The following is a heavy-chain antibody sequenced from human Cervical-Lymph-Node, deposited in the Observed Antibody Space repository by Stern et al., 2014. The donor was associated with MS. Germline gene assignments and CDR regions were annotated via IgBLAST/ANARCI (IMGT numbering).Heavy chain of an antibody. CDR1: GYTFTNYY. D-gene: IGHD3-16*01. V-gene: IGHV1-46*01. J-gene: IGHJ4*02. CDR2: INPNGSVT. Sequence: QVQLVQSGPEVKKPGASVMVSCKPSGYTFTNYYIHLVRQAPGQGLEWMGIINPNGSVTASAQKFQGRLTMTRDTSTTTVYMRLITLTSEDTAMYYCTRAVGGVGREWGQGTLVFVSS. CDR3: TRAVGGVGRE.